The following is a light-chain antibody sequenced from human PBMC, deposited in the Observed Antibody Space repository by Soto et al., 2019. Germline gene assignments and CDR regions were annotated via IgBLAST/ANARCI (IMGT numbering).Light chain of an antibody. CDR3: QQLDSFPLT. CDR1: QGISSW. CDR2: AAS. J-gene: IGKJ5*01. Sequence: DIEMTQAPSFMSQCAGDRVSIICRASQGISSWLAWYQQKPGRAPKLLIYAASRLQGGVPLRFSGSGSGTEFTLSISSLQPEDVATYYCQQLDSFPLTFGQGTRLEIK. V-gene: IGKV1-12*01.